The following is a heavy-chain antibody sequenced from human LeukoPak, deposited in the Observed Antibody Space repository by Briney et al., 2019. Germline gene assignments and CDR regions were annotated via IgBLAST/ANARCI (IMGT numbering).Heavy chain of an antibody. CDR1: GFTFSSYW. V-gene: IGHV3-7*03. Sequence: PGGSLRLSCAASGFTFSSYWMSWVRQAPGKGLEWVANIKQDGSEKYYVDSVKGRFTISRDNAKNSLYLQMSSLRAEDTAVYYCARVLGAAAVQLYFDYWGQGTLVTVSS. J-gene: IGHJ4*02. CDR2: IKQDGSEK. D-gene: IGHD6-13*01. CDR3: ARVLGAAAVQLYFDY.